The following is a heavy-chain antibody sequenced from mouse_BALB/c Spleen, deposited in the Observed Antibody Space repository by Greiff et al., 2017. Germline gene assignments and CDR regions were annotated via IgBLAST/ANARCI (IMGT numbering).Heavy chain of an antibody. CDR1: GFTFSSYA. CDR2: ISSGGST. D-gene: IGHD2-4*01. J-gene: IGHJ2*01. V-gene: IGHV5-6-5*01. Sequence: EVKVEESGGGLVKPGGSLKLSCAASGFTFSSYAMSWVRQTPEKRLEWVASISSGGSTYYPDSVKGRFTISSDNARNILYLQMSSLRSEDTAMYYCARGPDYDGFDYWGQGTTLTVSS. CDR3: ARGPDYDGFDY.